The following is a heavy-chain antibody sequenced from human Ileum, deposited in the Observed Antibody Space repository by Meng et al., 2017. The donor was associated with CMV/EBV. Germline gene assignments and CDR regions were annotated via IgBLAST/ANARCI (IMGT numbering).Heavy chain of an antibody. CDR1: GDSSSSGDYF. J-gene: IGHJ4*02. V-gene: IGHV4-39*07. Sequence: QLQLQESGPGLVKPSETLSRTCTVSGDSSSSGDYFWGWIRQPPKGLEWVASITYSGTTYYNPSLKSRVTMSVDTSKNQFSLKLNSVTAADTAVYYCVRASITMIDYWGQGTLVTVSS. D-gene: IGHD3-22*01. CDR3: VRASITMIDY. CDR2: ITYSGTT.